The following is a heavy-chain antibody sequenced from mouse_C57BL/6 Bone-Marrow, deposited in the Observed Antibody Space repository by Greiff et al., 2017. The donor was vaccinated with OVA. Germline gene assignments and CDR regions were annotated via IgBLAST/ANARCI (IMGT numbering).Heavy chain of an antibody. CDR3: ARKDGYYYFDY. J-gene: IGHJ2*01. V-gene: IGHV1-81*01. Sequence: VQLQQSGAELARPGASVKLSCKASGYTFTSYGISWVKQRTGQGLEWIGEIYPRSGNTYYNEKFKGKATLTADKSSSTAYMELRRLTSEDSAVYFCARKDGYYYFDYWGQGTTLTVSS. CDR1: GYTFTSYG. D-gene: IGHD2-3*01. CDR2: IYPRSGNT.